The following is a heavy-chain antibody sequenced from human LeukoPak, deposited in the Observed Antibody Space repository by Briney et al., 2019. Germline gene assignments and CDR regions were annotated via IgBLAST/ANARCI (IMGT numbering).Heavy chain of an antibody. CDR1: GDSIGSSNYY. CDR3: IRQWLWRAV. CDR2: VFYTGSA. D-gene: IGHD6-19*01. Sequence: PSETLFLTCTVSGDSIGSSNYYWGWIRQPPGKGLEWIGSVFYTGSAYYNSSLKSRVIISVDTSKNQFSLRLNSVTAADMAVYYCIRQWLWRAVWGKGTTVTVSS. V-gene: IGHV4-39*07. J-gene: IGHJ6*03.